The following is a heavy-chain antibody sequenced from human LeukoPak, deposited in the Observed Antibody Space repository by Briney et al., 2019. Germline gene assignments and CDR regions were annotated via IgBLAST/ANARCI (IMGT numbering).Heavy chain of an antibody. Sequence: GGSLRLSCAASGFTFSSYWMSWVRQAPGKGLELVANIKQDGSEKYYVDSVKGRFTISRDNAKNSLYLQMNSLRAEDTAIYYCAKDGYNWIAFDDWGQGTLVTVSS. D-gene: IGHD1-20*01. CDR2: IKQDGSEK. CDR1: GFTFSSYW. V-gene: IGHV3-7*03. J-gene: IGHJ4*02. CDR3: AKDGYNWIAFDD.